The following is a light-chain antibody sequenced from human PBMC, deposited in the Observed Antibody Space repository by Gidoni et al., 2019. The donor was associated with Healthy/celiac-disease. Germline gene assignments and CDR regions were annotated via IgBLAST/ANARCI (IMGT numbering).Light chain of an antibody. Sequence: QSALTQTRSVSGSPGQSVTISCTGTSIDFGVYNYVSWYQLHPGKAPKLMSYDVSQRPSGVPDRFSGSKSGTTASLTISGLQAEDDADYYCCSYAGSYTLVFGGGTKLTVL. V-gene: IGLV2-11*01. J-gene: IGLJ2*01. CDR3: CSYAGSYTLV. CDR2: DVS. CDR1: SIDFGVYNY.